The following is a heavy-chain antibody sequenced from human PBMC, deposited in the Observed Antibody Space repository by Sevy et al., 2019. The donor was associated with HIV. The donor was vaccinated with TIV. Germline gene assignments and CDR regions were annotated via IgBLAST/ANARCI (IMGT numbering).Heavy chain of an antibody. J-gene: IGHJ5*01. Sequence: GGSLRLSCVVSGLTFDDYAMHWVRRPPGKGLEWVSGITWNSGDIGYADSVKGRFTISRDNAKKSLYLQMNSLRIEDTAFYYCAGGAAAGGWFDSWGQGTLVTVSS. CDR3: AGGAAAGGWFDS. D-gene: IGHD6-13*01. CDR2: ITWNSGDI. CDR1: GLTFDDYA. V-gene: IGHV3-9*01.